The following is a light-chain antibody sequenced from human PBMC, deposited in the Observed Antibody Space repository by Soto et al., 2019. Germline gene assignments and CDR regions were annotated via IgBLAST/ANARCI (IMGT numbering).Light chain of an antibody. Sequence: DIVMTQSPGTLSVSLGDSVTLSCRASQSVNHFLDWFQHKPGQAPRLVIKLFFIGASGVPARFSGSGSETEFTLTINGLQSEDSGVYYCLQHYAWPWTFGQGTKVEIK. CDR2: LFF. J-gene: IGKJ1*01. V-gene: IGKV3-15*01. CDR1: QSVNHF. CDR3: LQHYAWPWT.